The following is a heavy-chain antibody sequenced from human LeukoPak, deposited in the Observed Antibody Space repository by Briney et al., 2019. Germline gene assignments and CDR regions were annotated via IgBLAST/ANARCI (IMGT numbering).Heavy chain of an antibody. CDR3: ARDDRDISSYRFDY. D-gene: IGHD6-6*01. V-gene: IGHV3-21*01. Sequence: GGSLRLSCAASGFTFNTYSMNWVPHAPGKGLEWVSYISSNSRDIYYADSVKGRFTISRDNAKNSLHLQMNSLRAEDTAVYYCARDDRDISSYRFDYWGHGILVTVSS. CDR1: GFTFNTYS. J-gene: IGHJ4*01. CDR2: ISSNSRDI.